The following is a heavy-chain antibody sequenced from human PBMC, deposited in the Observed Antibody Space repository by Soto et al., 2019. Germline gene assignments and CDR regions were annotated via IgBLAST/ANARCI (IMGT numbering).Heavy chain of an antibody. J-gene: IGHJ6*02. CDR3: ARDTTVTTFTNYYYGMDV. V-gene: IGHV1-46*01. CDR1: GYTFTSYY. D-gene: IGHD4-17*01. Sequence: ASVKVSCKASGYTFTSYYMHWVRQAPGQGLEWTGMISPSNGNTSYAQKLQGRVTMTTDTSTSTAYMELRSLRSDDTAVYYCARDTTVTTFTNYYYGMDVWGQGTTVTVS. CDR2: ISPSNGNT.